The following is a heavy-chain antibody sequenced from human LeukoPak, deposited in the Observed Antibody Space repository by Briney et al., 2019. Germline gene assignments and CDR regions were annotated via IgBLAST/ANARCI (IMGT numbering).Heavy chain of an antibody. CDR3: ARADFIDAGPYLIGP. CDR1: GYSFTDYY. J-gene: IGHJ5*02. V-gene: IGHV1-2*02. CDR2: INTESGRT. Sequence: GASVKVSCKTSGYSFTDYYIHWVRQAPGQGLEWMGWINTESGRTSSARKFQGRVTMTRDPSITTVYMDMARLTSDDTAIYFCARADFIDAGPYLIGPWGQGTLVTVSS. D-gene: IGHD3-3*01.